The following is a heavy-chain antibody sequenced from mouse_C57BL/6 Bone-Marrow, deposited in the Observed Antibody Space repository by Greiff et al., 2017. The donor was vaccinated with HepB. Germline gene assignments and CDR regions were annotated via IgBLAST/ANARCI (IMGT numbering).Heavy chain of an antibody. CDR1: GYTFTDYE. V-gene: IGHV1-15*01. CDR3: KKGRREGWSLDY. CDR2: IDPETGGT. J-gene: IGHJ2*01. D-gene: IGHD1-1*02. Sequence: QVQLQQSGAELVRPGASVTLSCKASGYTFTDYEMHWVKQTPVHGLEWIGAIDPETGGTAYNQKFKGKAILTADKSSSTAYMELRSLTSEDSAVYYCKKGRREGWSLDYWGQGTTLTVSS.